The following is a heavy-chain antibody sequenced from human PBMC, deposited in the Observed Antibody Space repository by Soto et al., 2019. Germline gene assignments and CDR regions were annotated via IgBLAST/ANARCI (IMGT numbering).Heavy chain of an antibody. D-gene: IGHD2-15*01. J-gene: IGHJ4*02. CDR2: ISGSGGST. CDR1: GFTFSSYA. CDR3: SNRPEYCSGGCCYCDY. Sequence: EVQLLESGGGLVQPGGSLRLSCAASGFTFSSYAMSWVRQAPGKGLEWVSAISGSGGSTYYADSVKGRFTISRDNSKNTLYLQMTSLRAEDTAVYYCSNRPEYCSGGCCYCDYWGQGTLVTVSS. V-gene: IGHV3-23*01.